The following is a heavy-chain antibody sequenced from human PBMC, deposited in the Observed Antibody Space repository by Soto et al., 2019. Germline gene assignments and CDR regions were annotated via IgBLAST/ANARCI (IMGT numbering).Heavy chain of an antibody. J-gene: IGHJ3*02. CDR2: ISYDGSNK. CDR3: ARPYCSSTSCYPDDAFDI. CDR1: GFTFSSYA. Sequence: GGSLRLSCAASGFTFSSYAMHWVRQAPGKGLEWVAVISYDGSNKYYADSVKGRFTISRDNSTNTRYLQMNSLRAEDTAVYYCARPYCSSTSCYPDDAFDIWGQGTMVTVSS. D-gene: IGHD2-2*01. V-gene: IGHV3-30-3*01.